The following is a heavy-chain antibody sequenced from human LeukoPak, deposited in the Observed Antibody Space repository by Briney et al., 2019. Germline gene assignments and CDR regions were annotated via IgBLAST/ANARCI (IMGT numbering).Heavy chain of an antibody. D-gene: IGHD5-24*01. CDR2: INHSRST. Sequence: SETLSLTCAVSGGSISGFYWAWIRQAPGKGLEWVGEINHSRSTTYNPSLESRVTISIDPFKKQFTLNLTSVTAADTAVYYCARCETWLQFRRPFDFWGQGALVTVSS. CDR3: ARCETWLQFRRPFDF. V-gene: IGHV4-34*01. J-gene: IGHJ4*02. CDR1: GGSISGFY.